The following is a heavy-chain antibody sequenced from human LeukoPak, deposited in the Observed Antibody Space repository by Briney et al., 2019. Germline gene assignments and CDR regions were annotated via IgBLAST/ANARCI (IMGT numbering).Heavy chain of an antibody. D-gene: IGHD3-22*01. J-gene: IGHJ4*02. CDR1: GYSFTSYW. CDR3: ARDCDRSGYYCY. V-gene: IGHV1-18*04. CDR2: ISGDNGNT. Sequence: GESLKISCKGSGYSFTSYWIGWVRQAPGQGLEWMGWISGDNGNTNYAQKLQGRVTMTTDTSTSTAYMELRSLRSDDTAVYYCARDCDRSGYYCYWGQGTLVTVSS.